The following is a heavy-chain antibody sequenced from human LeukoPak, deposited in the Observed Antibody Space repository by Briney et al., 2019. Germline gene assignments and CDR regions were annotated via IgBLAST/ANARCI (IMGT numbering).Heavy chain of an antibody. D-gene: IGHD1-1*01. Sequence: ASVKVSCKAFGYTITGYYIHWVRQAPGQGLEWMGWINPNNGGTNSAQKSQGRVTMTRDTSIGTAYMELNRLTYDDTAVYYCGRDRHWNQGNFDYWGQGTLVTVSS. V-gene: IGHV1-2*02. CDR2: INPNNGGT. CDR3: GRDRHWNQGNFDY. J-gene: IGHJ4*02. CDR1: GYTITGYY.